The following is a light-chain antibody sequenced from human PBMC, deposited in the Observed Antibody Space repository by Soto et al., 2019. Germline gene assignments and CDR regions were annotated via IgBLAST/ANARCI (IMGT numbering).Light chain of an antibody. CDR1: QSVSSNY. CDR3: QQYVTAPYT. Sequence: EIVLTQSPGTLSLSPGERATLSCRASQSVSSNYLAWYQQKPGQPPRLLIHSASTMATGIPDRFSGSGSGADFTLTISRLDPEDFAVYYCQQYVTAPYTFGQGTKLESK. CDR2: SAS. V-gene: IGKV3-20*01. J-gene: IGKJ2*01.